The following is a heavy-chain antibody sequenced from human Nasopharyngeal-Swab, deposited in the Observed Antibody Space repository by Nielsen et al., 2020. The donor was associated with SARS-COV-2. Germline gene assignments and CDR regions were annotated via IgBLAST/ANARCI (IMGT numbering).Heavy chain of an antibody. CDR3: ARDEVGAAYYYYMDV. J-gene: IGHJ6*03. CDR1: GFTFSSYA. V-gene: IGHV3-66*02. D-gene: IGHD1-26*01. CDR2: IHADGNT. Sequence: GESLKISCAASGFTFSSYAMSWVRQAPGKGLEWVSTIHADGNTYYADSVRGRFTSSRDNSKNTVSLQMNSLRAEDTAVYYCARDEVGAAYYYYMDVWGKGTTVTVSS.